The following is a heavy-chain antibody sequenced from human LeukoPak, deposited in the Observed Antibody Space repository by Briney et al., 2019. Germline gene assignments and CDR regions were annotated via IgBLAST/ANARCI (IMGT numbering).Heavy chain of an antibody. CDR1: GGSISSYY. Sequence: SETLSLTCTVSGGSISSYYWSWIRQPPGKGLEWIGYIYYSGSTNYNPSLKSRVTISVDTPKNQFSLKLSSVTAADTAVYYCARGYCSGGSCYFDYWGQGTLVTVSS. D-gene: IGHD2-15*01. CDR3: ARGYCSGGSCYFDY. V-gene: IGHV4-59*01. CDR2: IYYSGST. J-gene: IGHJ4*02.